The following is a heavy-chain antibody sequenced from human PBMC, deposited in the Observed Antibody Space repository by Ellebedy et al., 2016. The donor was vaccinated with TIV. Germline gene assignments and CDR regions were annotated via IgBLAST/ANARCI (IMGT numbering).Heavy chain of an antibody. CDR3: VRERMPTPT. CDR1: GFSVSSNY. Sequence: PGGSLRLSCAASGFSVSSNYMTWVRQAPGKGLEWFSVIYSGNNTHYADSVKGRFTISRDNFKNSVYLQMDRLRAEDTALYYCVRERMPTPTWGQGTLVTVSS. D-gene: IGHD2-2*01. J-gene: IGHJ5*02. CDR2: IYSGNNT. V-gene: IGHV3-66*01.